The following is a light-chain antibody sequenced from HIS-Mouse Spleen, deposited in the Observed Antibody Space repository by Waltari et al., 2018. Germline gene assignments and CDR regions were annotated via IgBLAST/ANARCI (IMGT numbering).Light chain of an antibody. CDR1: SSAVGGYNY. V-gene: IGLV2-11*01. CDR3: CSYAGSYTV. J-gene: IGLJ2*01. Sequence: QSALTQPRSVSGSPGQSATISSTGTSSAVGGYNYFSWYQQHPGKAPKLMIYDVSKRPSGVPDRFSGSKSGNTASLTISGLQAEDEADYYCCSYAGSYTVFGGGTKLTVL. CDR2: DVS.